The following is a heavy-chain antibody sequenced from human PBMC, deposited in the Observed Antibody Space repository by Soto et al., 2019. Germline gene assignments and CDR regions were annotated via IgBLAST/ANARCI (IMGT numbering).Heavy chain of an antibody. CDR3: ATAGVGINTGDFPF. CDR1: GGSISSGDYY. J-gene: IGHJ4*02. Sequence: VQLQESGPGLVKPSQTLSLTCTVSGGSISSGDYYWSWIRQPPGKGLEGVANVKHDGSGKYYVDSVPGRFTITGAYANNSLYPQMNSLRAEDTALYDCATAGVGINTGDFPFWGQGSLVTVAS. V-gene: IGHV3-7*01. CDR2: VKHDGSGK. D-gene: IGHD3-22*01.